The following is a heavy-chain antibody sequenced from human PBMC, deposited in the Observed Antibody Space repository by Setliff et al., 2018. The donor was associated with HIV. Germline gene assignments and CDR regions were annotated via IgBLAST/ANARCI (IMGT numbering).Heavy chain of an antibody. CDR3: ARAHFLVAMTRNWFDP. J-gene: IGHJ5*02. D-gene: IGHD5-12*01. Sequence: ASVKVSCKSSGYTFTDYFMHWVRQAPGQGLEWIGRINPKSGVADYLKKFQGRVTMTTDTSTNSAHMELIRPRFDDTAVYYCARAHFLVAMTRNWFDPWGQGTLVTVSS. V-gene: IGHV1-2*06. CDR1: GYTFTDYF. CDR2: INPKSGVA.